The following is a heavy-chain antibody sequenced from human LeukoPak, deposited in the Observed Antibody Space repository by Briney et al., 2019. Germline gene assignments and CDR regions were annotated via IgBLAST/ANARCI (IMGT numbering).Heavy chain of an antibody. CDR2: IWYDGSNK. Sequence: PGGSLRLSCAASGFTFSSYGMHWVRQAPGKGLEWVAVIWYDGSNKYYADSVKGRFTISRDNSKNTLYLQVNSLRAEDTAVYYCARAYSSGPDAFDIWGQGTMVTVSS. CDR1: GFTFSSYG. D-gene: IGHD6-19*01. J-gene: IGHJ3*02. CDR3: ARAYSSGPDAFDI. V-gene: IGHV3-33*01.